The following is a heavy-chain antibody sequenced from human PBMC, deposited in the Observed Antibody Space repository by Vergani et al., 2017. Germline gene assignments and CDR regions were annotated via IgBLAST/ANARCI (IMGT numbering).Heavy chain of an antibody. V-gene: IGHV4-61*02. CDR3: ATDRGSSSLSYYYYYGMDV. Sequence: QVQLQESGPGLVKPSQTLSLTCTVSGGSISSGSYYWSWIRQPAGKGLEWIGRIYTSGSTNYNPSLKSRVTISVDTSKNQFSLKLSSVTAADTAVYYCATDRGSSSLSYYYYYGMDVWGQGTTVTVSS. J-gene: IGHJ6*02. D-gene: IGHD6-13*01. CDR1: GGSISSGSYY. CDR2: IYTSGST.